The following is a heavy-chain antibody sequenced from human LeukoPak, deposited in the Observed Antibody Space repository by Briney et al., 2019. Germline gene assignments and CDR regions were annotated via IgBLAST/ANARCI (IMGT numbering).Heavy chain of an antibody. CDR2: ISGSGGST. J-gene: IGHJ4*02. Sequence: PGGSLRLSCAASGFTFSSYAMSWVRQAPGKGLEWVSIISGSGGSTYYVDSVKGRFTISRDNSKNTLYLQMNSLRAEDTAVYYCAKHQNKGFDYWGQGTLVTVSS. CDR1: GFTFSSYA. V-gene: IGHV3-23*01. CDR3: AKHQNKGFDY.